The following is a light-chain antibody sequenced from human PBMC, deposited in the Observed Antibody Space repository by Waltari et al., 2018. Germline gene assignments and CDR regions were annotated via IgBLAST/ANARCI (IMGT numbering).Light chain of an antibody. V-gene: IGLV1-47*01. J-gene: IGLJ1*01. CDR1: SSNIGSNY. Sequence: QSVLTQPPSASGTPGQRVTISCSGSSSNIGSNYVYWYQQLPGTAPKLLIYRNNQRTSGVPDRFSGSKSGTSASLAISGLRSEDEADYYCAAWDDSLSGLFGTGTKVTVL. CDR2: RNN. CDR3: AAWDDSLSGL.